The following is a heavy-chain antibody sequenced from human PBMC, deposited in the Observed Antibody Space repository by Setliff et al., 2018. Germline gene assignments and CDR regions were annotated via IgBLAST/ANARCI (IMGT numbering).Heavy chain of an antibody. Sequence: SETLSLTCAVYSGSFSGYYWSWIRQPPGKGLEWIGEINQSGSTNYNPSLKSRVSISLDTSKNQFSLKLRSVTAADTAVYYCARGGTFRYFDYWGQGTPVTVSS. V-gene: IGHV4-34*01. CDR3: ARGGTFRYFDY. CDR2: INQSGST. CDR1: SGSFSGYY. J-gene: IGHJ4*02.